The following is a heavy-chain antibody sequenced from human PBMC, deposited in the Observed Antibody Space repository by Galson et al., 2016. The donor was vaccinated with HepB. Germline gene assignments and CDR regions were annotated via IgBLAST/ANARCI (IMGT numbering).Heavy chain of an antibody. J-gene: IGHJ5*02. V-gene: IGHV4-61*08. CDR2: INYSGDT. CDR1: GGSVNSTDYF. D-gene: IGHD2/OR15-2a*01. CDR3: ARWRLGDDLLAFDP. Sequence: SETLSLTCTVSGGSVNSTDYFWTWIRQPPGEGLEWIGQINYSGDTYFKSSLKRRVTASVDTSKNQFSLRLNYVTAADTAVYYCARWRLGDDLLAFDPWGQGTLVTVSS.